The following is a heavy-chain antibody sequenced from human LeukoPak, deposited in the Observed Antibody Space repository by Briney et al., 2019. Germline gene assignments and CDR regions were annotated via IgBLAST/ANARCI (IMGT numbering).Heavy chain of an antibody. CDR3: ASTTTGGSGSYSY. D-gene: IGHD3-10*01. V-gene: IGHV4-34*01. CDR2: INHSGST. Sequence: SETLSLTCAVYGGSFSGYYWSWIRQPPGKGLEWIGEINHSGSTNYNPSFKSRVTISVDTSKNQFSLKLSSVTAADTAVYYCASTTTGGSGSYSYWGQGTLVTVSS. J-gene: IGHJ4*02. CDR1: GGSFSGYY.